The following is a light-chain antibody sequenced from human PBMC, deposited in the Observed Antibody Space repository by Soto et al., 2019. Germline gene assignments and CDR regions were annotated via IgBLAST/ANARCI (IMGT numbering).Light chain of an antibody. CDR2: EVS. CDR1: SNDIGGYNY. J-gene: IGLJ1*01. Sequence: QSALTQPASVSGSPGQSITISCTGTSNDIGGYNYVSWYQQHPGKAPKLMSYEVSNRPSGTSRRVSGSKSGNTASLTISGLQDEDEADYYSTSYSTSSTLQVFGTGTKLTVL. CDR3: TSYSTSSTLQV. V-gene: IGLV2-14*01.